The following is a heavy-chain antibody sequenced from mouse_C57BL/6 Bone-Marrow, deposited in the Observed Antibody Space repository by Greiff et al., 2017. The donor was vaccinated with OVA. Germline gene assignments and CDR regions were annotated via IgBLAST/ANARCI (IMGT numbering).Heavy chain of an antibody. CDR2: INPSPGGT. CDR1: GYSFTGYY. CDR3: ARVLQRGYFDV. J-gene: IGHJ1*03. D-gene: IGHD1-1*01. Sequence: VQLKESGPELVKPGASVQISCKASGYSFTGYYMNWVKQSPEKSLEWIGEINPSPGGTTSIQKFKAKATLTVDKSSRTAYMQLSSLTSEDSSVYFCARVLQRGYFDVWGTGTTVTVSS. V-gene: IGHV1-42*01.